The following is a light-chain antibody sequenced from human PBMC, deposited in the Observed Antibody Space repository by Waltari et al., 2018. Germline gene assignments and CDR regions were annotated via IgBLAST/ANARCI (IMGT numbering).Light chain of an antibody. Sequence: QPHPGKAPPRILYDVTKRPSGVSKSVSGSKSGNTASLTISWLHAEDEADYKCCAYRGDSIWMFGGGTKVTVL. CDR3: CAYRGDSIWM. V-gene: IGLV2-14*03. CDR2: DVT. J-gene: IGLJ3*02.